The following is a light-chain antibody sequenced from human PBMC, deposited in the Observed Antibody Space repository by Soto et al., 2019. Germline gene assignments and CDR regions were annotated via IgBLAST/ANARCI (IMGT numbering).Light chain of an antibody. CDR3: CSYAGSYTFYV. CDR2: DVT. Sequence: QSVLTQPRAVSGSPGQSVTISCTGTSSDVGGYNYVSWYQQHPGKAPKLMIYDVTKRPSGVPDRFSGSKPGNTASLTISGIQAEDGADYYCCSYAGSYTFYVFGTGTKVTVL. J-gene: IGLJ1*01. CDR1: SSDVGGYNY. V-gene: IGLV2-11*01.